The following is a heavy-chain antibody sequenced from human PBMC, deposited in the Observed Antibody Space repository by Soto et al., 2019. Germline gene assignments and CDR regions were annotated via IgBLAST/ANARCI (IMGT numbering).Heavy chain of an antibody. Sequence: QVQLHQWGAGLLKPSDTRSLTCTVYGGSSTTYYLSWSRKTPGKGLEWIGESNHSGITNYNPSLASRVTTSVDTAKNQFSLQQRSVTAADTAIYYCARRYCRDSHCNSVDHWGRGTLVSVSS. V-gene: IGHV4-34*01. J-gene: IGHJ4*02. CDR3: ARRYCRDSHCNSVDH. CDR2: SNHSGIT. D-gene: IGHD2-15*01. CDR1: GGSSTTYY.